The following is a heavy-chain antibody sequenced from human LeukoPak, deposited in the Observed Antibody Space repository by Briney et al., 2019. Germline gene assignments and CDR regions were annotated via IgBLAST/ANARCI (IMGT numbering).Heavy chain of an antibody. D-gene: IGHD1-26*01. CDR3: ARESGWEPVSV. V-gene: IGHV4-38-2*02. Sequence: SETLSLTCTVSGYSISSGYYWGWIRQPPGKGLEWIGSIYHSGSTYYNPSLKSRVTISVDTSKNQFSLKLSSVTAADTAVYYCARESGWEPVSVWGQGTLVTVSS. J-gene: IGHJ4*02. CDR1: GYSISSGYY. CDR2: IYHSGST.